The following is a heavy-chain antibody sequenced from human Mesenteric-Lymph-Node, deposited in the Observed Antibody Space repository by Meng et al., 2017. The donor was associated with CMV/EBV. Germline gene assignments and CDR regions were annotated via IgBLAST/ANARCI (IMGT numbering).Heavy chain of an antibody. CDR3: ARDLYCRSTSCYSGWFDP. J-gene: IGHJ5*02. V-gene: IGHV1-46*01. CDR2: INPSGGST. CDR1: GYTFTSYY. D-gene: IGHD2-2*01. Sequence: ASVKVSCKASGYTFTSYYMQWVRQAPGQELEWMGIINPSGGSTSYAQKFQGRVTMTRDTSTSTVYMELSSLRSEDTAVYYCARDLYCRSTSCYSGWFDPWGQGTLVTVSS.